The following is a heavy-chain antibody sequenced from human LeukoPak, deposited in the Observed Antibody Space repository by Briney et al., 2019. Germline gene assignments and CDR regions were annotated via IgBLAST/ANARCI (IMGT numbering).Heavy chain of an antibody. D-gene: IGHD3-22*01. CDR2: IYYSGST. J-gene: IGHJ4*02. V-gene: IGHV4-34*01. CDR3: ARPHYYDSSGYWS. CDR1: GGSFSGYY. Sequence: SSETLSLTCAVYGGSFSGYYWSWIRQPPGKGLEWIGSIYYSGSTYYNPSLKSRVTISVDTSKNQFSLKLSSVTAADTAVYYCARPHYYDSSGYWSWGQGTLVTVSS.